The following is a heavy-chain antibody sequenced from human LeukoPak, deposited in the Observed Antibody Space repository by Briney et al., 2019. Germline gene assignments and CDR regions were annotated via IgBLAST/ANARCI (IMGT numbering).Heavy chain of an antibody. V-gene: IGHV3-53*01. CDR3: AKARRRYSGYDLDY. CDR1: TFRVSNSY. CDR2: IYSADIT. D-gene: IGHD5-12*01. J-gene: IGHJ4*02. Sequence: GGSLRLSCATSTFRVSNSYMGWVRQAPGKGLEWVSIIYSADITYYVDSVKGRFTISRDNSKNTLYLQMNSLRAEDTAAYYCAKARRRYSGYDLDYWGQGTLVTVSP.